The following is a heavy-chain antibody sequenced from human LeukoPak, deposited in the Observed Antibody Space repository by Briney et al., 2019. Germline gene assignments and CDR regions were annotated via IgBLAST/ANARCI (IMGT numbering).Heavy chain of an antibody. CDR2: ISSSSSTI. J-gene: IGHJ4*02. V-gene: IGHV3-48*01. Sequence: PGGSLRLSCAASGFTFSSFGMNWVRQAPGKGLEWVSYISSSSSTIYYADSVKGRFTISRDNAKNSLYLQMNSLRAEDTAVYYCASSRYDSSGYYGIIAYWGQGTLVTVSS. CDR3: ASSRYDSSGYYGIIAY. CDR1: GFTFSSFG. D-gene: IGHD3-22*01.